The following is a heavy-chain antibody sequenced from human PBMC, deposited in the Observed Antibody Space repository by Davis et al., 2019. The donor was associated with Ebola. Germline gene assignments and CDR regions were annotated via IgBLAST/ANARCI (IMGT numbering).Heavy chain of an antibody. D-gene: IGHD5-12*01. CDR2: INPSGGST. CDR1: GYTFTSYG. Sequence: ASVPVSCKPSGYTFTSYGISWVRQAPGQGLEWMGIINPSGGSTSYAQKFQGRVTMTRDTSTTTVYMELSSLRSEDTAVYYCARYPGYSGYDGGFDYWGQGTLVTVSS. V-gene: IGHV1-46*01. CDR3: ARYPGYSGYDGGFDY. J-gene: IGHJ4*02.